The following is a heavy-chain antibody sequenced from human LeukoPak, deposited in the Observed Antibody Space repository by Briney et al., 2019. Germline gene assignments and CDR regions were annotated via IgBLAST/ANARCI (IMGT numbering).Heavy chain of an antibody. V-gene: IGHV4-59*08. Sequence: PSETLSLTCTVSGGSISTYYWSWIRQPPGKGLEWIGYIYYNGATDYNPSLKSRVTISVDTSKNQFSLKLSSVTAADTAVYYCARHLSSSNWADAFDIWGQGTMVTVSS. D-gene: IGHD6-13*01. CDR3: ARHLSSSNWADAFDI. CDR2: IYYNGAT. CDR1: GGSISTYY. J-gene: IGHJ3*02.